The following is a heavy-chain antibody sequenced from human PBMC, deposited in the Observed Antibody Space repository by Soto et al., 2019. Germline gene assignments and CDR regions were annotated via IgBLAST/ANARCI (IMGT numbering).Heavy chain of an antibody. CDR2: INADYGNT. J-gene: IGHJ6*02. Sequence: QAQLVQSGAEVRKPGASVKVSCKASGYTFYSHSISWVRQAPGQGLEWMGRINADYGNTQYAQTFRGRVTMTTDTSTTTVYMELMNLRSDDTAVYYCARCIQGDYYYGMDVWGQGTTVTVSS. V-gene: IGHV1-18*01. CDR1: GYTFYSHS. D-gene: IGHD5-18*01. CDR3: ARCIQGDYYYGMDV.